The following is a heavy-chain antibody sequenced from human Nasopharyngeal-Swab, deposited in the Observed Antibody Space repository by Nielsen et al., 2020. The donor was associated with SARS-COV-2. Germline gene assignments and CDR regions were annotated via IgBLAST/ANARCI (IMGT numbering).Heavy chain of an antibody. CDR3: AREGGTTPIYYYYGMDV. CDR2: IYHSGST. V-gene: IGHV4-4*02. Sequence: SETLSLTCAVSGGSISSSNWWSWVRQPPGKGLEWIGEIYHSGSTNYNPSLKSRVTISVDKSKNQFSLKLSSVTAADTAVYYCAREGGTTPIYYYYGMDVWGQGTTVTVSS. D-gene: IGHD1-7*01. J-gene: IGHJ6*02. CDR1: GGSISSSNW.